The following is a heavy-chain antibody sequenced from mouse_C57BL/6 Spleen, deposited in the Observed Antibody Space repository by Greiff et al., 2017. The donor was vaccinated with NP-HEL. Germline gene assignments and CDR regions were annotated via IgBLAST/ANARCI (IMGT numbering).Heavy chain of an antibody. CDR2: IDPSDSET. D-gene: IGHD1-1*01. Sequence: QVQLQQPGAELVRPGSSVKLSCKASGYTFTSYWMHWVKQRPIQGLEWIGNIDPSDSETHYNQKFKDKATLTVDKSSSTAYMQLSSLASEDSAVYYCARKGNFGYGSSYFDVWGTGTTVTVSS. CDR1: GYTFTSYW. V-gene: IGHV1-52*01. CDR3: ARKGNFGYGSSYFDV. J-gene: IGHJ1*03.